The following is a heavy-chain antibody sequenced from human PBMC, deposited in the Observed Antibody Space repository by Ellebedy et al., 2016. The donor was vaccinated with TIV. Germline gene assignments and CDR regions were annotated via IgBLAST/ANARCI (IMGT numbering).Heavy chain of an antibody. CDR2: MMHSGDA. CDR3: ARDRMYYYDSSGSYQYHGMDV. J-gene: IGHJ6*02. Sequence: SETLSLXCTVYGASFSHYYWSWIRQPPGKGLEWIGEMMHSGDASYNPSLKSRVTISLVTSKNQFSLKLTSVTAADTAVYYCARDRMYYYDSSGSYQYHGMDVWGQGTTVTVSS. CDR1: GASFSHYY. V-gene: IGHV4-34*12. D-gene: IGHD3-22*01.